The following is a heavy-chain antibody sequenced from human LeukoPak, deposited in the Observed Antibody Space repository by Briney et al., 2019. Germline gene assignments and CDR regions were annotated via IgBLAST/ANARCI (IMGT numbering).Heavy chain of an antibody. Sequence: GGSLRLSCAASGFTFSNAWMSWVRQAPGKGLEWVGRIKSKTDGGTTDYAAPVKGRFTISRDDSQNTLYLQMNSLKTEDTAVYYCTTDCPSSTVAAGGTCAFDTWGQGTMVTVSS. V-gene: IGHV3-15*01. CDR3: TTDCPSSTVAAGGTCAFDT. D-gene: IGHD6-13*01. CDR2: IKSKTDGGTT. CDR1: GFTFSNAW. J-gene: IGHJ3*02.